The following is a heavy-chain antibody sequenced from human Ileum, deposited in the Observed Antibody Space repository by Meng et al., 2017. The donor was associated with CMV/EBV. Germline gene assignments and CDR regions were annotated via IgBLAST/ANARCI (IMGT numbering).Heavy chain of an antibody. J-gene: IGHJ4*02. CDR3: ARDLTNKWFYY. Sequence: QHRLQEPGQGLAKPAETLSLTCNASGDPISSGSHSWAWFRQPPGKRLEWIGSMYFSGIADYNPSLKSRVTISLHATQKQFSLRLTSVTAADSAVYFCARDLTNKWFYYWGQGTLVTVSS. CDR1: GDPISSGSHS. D-gene: IGHD1-26*01. CDR2: MYFSGIA. V-gene: IGHV4-39*07.